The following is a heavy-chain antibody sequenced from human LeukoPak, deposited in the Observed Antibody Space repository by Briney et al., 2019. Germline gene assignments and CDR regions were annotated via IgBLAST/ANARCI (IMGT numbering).Heavy chain of an antibody. V-gene: IGHV3-53*01. Sequence: GGSLRLSCAASGFTVSSNYMSWVRQAPGKGLEWVSVIYSGGSTYYADSVKGRFTISRDNSKNTLYLQMNSLRAEDTAVYYCARSKGGILTGYWVHWGQGTLVTVS. CDR2: IYSGGST. J-gene: IGHJ4*02. CDR3: ARSKGGILTGYWVH. D-gene: IGHD3-9*01. CDR1: GFTVSSNY.